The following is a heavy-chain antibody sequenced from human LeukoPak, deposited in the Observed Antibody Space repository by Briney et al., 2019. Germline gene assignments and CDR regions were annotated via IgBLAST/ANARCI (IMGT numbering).Heavy chain of an antibody. CDR1: GFTFINYW. Sequence: PGGSLRLSCAASGFTFINYWMSWVRQAPGKGLEWVANIKQDGSEKYYVDSVKDRFTISRDNAKNSLYLQMNSLSAEDAAVYYCTRENWYIDYWGQGNLVTVSS. V-gene: IGHV3-7*01. CDR3: TRENWYIDY. J-gene: IGHJ4*02. CDR2: IKQDGSEK.